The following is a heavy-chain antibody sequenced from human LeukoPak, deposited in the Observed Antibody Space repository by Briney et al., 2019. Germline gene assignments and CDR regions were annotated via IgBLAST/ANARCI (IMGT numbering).Heavy chain of an antibody. CDR1: GYTFIDHY. Sequence: GASVKVSCKPSGYTFIDHYLHWVRQAPGQDLESLGWIDPDTGDTNYPQRFQGRVTMTRDTSISTAYMELNRLRSDDTAVYYCARAGHNSNSGGYDFWGLGTLVTVSS. CDR2: IDPDTGDT. D-gene: IGHD3-22*01. CDR3: ARAGHNSNSGGYDF. V-gene: IGHV1-2*02. J-gene: IGHJ4*02.